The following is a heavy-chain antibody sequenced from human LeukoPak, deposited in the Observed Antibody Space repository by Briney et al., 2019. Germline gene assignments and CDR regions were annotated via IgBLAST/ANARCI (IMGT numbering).Heavy chain of an antibody. Sequence: PGGSLRLSCAASGFTFSSYAMHWVRQAPGKGLEWVAVISYDGSNKYYADSVKGRFTISRDNSKNTLYLQMNSLRAEDTAVYYCARASGMDVWGQGTTVTVPS. CDR2: ISYDGSNK. V-gene: IGHV3-30-3*01. CDR3: ARASGMDV. J-gene: IGHJ6*02. CDR1: GFTFSSYA.